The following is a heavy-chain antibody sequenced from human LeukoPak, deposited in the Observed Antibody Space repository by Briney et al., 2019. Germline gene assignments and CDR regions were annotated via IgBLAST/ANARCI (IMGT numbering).Heavy chain of an antibody. Sequence: ASVKVSCKASGYTFTSYYMHWVRQAPGQGLEWMGIINPSGGSTSYAQKFQGRVTITADKSTSTAYMELSSLRSEDTAVYYCARDPVAAAGTKYYFDYWGQGTLVTVSS. V-gene: IGHV1-46*01. CDR2: INPSGGST. CDR3: ARDPVAAAGTKYYFDY. J-gene: IGHJ4*02. CDR1: GYTFTSYY. D-gene: IGHD6-13*01.